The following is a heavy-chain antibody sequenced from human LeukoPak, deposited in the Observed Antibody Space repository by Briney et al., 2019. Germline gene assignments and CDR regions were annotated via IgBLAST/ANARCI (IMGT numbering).Heavy chain of an antibody. Sequence: ASVKVSCKASGYTFTGYYMHWVRQAPGQGLEWMGRINPNSGGTNYAQKFQGRVTMTRDTSISTAYMELSRLRSDDTAVYYCARDSVGCSGGSCYSSYAFDIWGQGTMVTVSS. CDR2: INPNSGGT. J-gene: IGHJ3*02. CDR3: ARDSVGCSGGSCYSSYAFDI. CDR1: GYTFTGYY. D-gene: IGHD2-15*01. V-gene: IGHV1-2*06.